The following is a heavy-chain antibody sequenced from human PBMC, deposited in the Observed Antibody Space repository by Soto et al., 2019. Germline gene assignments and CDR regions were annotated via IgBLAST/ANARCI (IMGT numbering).Heavy chain of an antibody. CDR1: GGTFRSYT. CDR3: ASGWSYGSGSYHLFY. CDR2: IIPIFGTP. D-gene: IGHD3-10*01. V-gene: IGHV1-69*05. J-gene: IGHJ4*02. Sequence: QVQLVQSGAEVKKPGSSVKVSCKASGGTFRSYTLTWVRQAPGQGLEWMGGIIPIFGTPNYAQKFQGRVTITSDDSTTTAYMELFSLRSEDTAVYYCASGWSYGSGSYHLFYWGQGTLVTVSS.